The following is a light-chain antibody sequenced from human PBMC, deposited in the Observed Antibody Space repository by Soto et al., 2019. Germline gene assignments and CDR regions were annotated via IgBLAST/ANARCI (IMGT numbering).Light chain of an antibody. V-gene: IGLV2-14*03. J-gene: IGLJ2*01. Sequence: QSALTQPASVSGSPGQSITISCTGTRSDIGAYNFVSWYQQHPGDVPKLILYDVNVRPLGVSNRFSGSKSSNTASLTISGAKAEDEADYYCPSCTTNATMLFGGGTKVTVL. CDR3: PSCTTNATML. CDR1: RSDIGAYNF. CDR2: DVN.